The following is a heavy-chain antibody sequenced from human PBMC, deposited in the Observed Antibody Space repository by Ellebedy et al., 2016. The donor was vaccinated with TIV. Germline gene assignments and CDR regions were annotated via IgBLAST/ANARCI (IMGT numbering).Heavy chain of an antibody. D-gene: IGHD3-9*01. V-gene: IGHV4-30-2*01. Sequence: SETLSLXCAVSGGSISSGGYSWSWIRQPPGKGLEWIGYIYHSGSTYYNPSLKSRVTISVDTSKNQFSLKLSSVTAADTAVYYCARGGYFDWFDYWGQGTLVTVSS. CDR2: IYHSGST. J-gene: IGHJ4*02. CDR1: GGSISSGGYS. CDR3: ARGGYFDWFDY.